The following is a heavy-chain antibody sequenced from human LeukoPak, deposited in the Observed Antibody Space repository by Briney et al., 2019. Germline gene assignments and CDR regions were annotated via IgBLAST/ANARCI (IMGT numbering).Heavy chain of an antibody. CDR3: ARDFADYYDSSGYSEVAFDI. V-gene: IGHV3-30*03. D-gene: IGHD3-22*01. J-gene: IGHJ3*02. Sequence: GGSLRLSCAASGFTFSSHGMQWVRQAPGKGLEWVAVISYDGGTKYYADSVKGRFTISRDNAKNSLYLQMNSLRAEDTAVYYCARDFADYYDSSGYSEVAFDIWGQGTMVTVSS. CDR2: ISYDGGTK. CDR1: GFTFSSHG.